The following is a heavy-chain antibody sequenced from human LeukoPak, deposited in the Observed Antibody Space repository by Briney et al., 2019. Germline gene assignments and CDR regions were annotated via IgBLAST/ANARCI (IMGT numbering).Heavy chain of an antibody. V-gene: IGHV3-23*01. D-gene: IGHD2-2*01. J-gene: IGHJ6*02. Sequence: GGSLRPSCAASGFTFSSYAMSWVRQAPGKGLEWVSAISGSGGSTYYADSVKGRFTISRDNSKNTLYLQMNSLRAEDTAVYYCAKEGCSSTSCFYGMDVWGQGTTVTVSS. CDR1: GFTFSSYA. CDR3: AKEGCSSTSCFYGMDV. CDR2: ISGSGGST.